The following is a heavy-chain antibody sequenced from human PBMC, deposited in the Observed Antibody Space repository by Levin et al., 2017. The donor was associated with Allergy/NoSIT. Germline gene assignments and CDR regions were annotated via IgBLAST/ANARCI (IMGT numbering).Heavy chain of an antibody. CDR3: ARGDGYKDYYYYYGMDV. Sequence: AGESLKISCAASGFTFSDHYMDWVRQAPGKGLEWVGRTRNKANSYTTEYAASVKGRFTISRDDSKNSLYLQMNSLKTEDTAVYYCARGDGYKDYYYYYGMDVWGQGTTVTVSS. V-gene: IGHV3-72*01. CDR1: GFTFSDHY. J-gene: IGHJ6*02. D-gene: IGHD5-24*01. CDR2: TRNKANSYTT.